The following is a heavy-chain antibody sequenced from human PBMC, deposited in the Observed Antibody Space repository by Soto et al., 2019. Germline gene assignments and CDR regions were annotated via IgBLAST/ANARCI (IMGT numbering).Heavy chain of an antibody. CDR3: ARGADPTYFDI. D-gene: IGHD6-25*01. Sequence: QVQLVQSGAEVKKPGASVKVSCKASGYTFTNYSVSWVRQAPGQGLEWMGWINTYNGNTNYEEKFQGRVTVTTDTPTTRAYMEPRSLRSDDTAVYYCARGADPTYFDIWGQGTLVTVSS. V-gene: IGHV1-18*01. J-gene: IGHJ4*02. CDR1: GYTFTNYS. CDR2: INTYNGNT.